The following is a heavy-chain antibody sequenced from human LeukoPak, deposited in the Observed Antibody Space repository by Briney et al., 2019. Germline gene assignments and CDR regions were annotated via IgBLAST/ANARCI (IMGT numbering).Heavy chain of an antibody. CDR1: GFTFDTYA. CDR3: AKEGSSWNMDY. Sequence: GGSLRLSCAASGFTFDTYAMSWVRQAPGKGLEWVSTMSGSGGRTFYGDSVKGRFTISRDRSKNTLYLQMNSLRPEDTAVYYCAKEGSSWNMDYWGQGTLVTVSS. J-gene: IGHJ4*02. CDR2: MSGSGGRT. D-gene: IGHD6-13*01. V-gene: IGHV3-23*01.